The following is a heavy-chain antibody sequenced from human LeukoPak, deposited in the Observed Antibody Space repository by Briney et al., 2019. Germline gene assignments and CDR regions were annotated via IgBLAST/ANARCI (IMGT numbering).Heavy chain of an antibody. Sequence: SETLSLTCSVSGGSLSTYSWSWVRQSPGKRLEWIGYIYYGGTTNYNPSLKSRATISADTAKNQFSLRLRSVTATDTAIYYCARDTTVAPGMQHWGQGTLVTVSS. CDR1: GGSLSTYS. D-gene: IGHD5-12*01. J-gene: IGHJ4*02. V-gene: IGHV4-59*01. CDR3: ARDTTVAPGMQH. CDR2: IYYGGTT.